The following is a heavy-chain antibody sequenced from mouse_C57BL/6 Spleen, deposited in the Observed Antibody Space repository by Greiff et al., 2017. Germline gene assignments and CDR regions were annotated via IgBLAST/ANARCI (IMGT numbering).Heavy chain of an antibody. Sequence: VQLQQPGAELVKPGASVKLSCKASGYTFTSYWMHWVKQRPGQGLEWIGMIHPNSGSTNYNEKFKSKATLTVDKSSSTAYMQLSSLTSEDAAVYYCAREGKTYFDVWGTGTTVTVSS. J-gene: IGHJ1*03. CDR1: GYTFTSYW. CDR3: AREGKTYFDV. CDR2: IHPNSGST. V-gene: IGHV1-64*01.